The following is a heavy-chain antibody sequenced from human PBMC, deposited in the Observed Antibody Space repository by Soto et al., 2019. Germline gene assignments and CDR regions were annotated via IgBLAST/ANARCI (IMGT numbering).Heavy chain of an antibody. CDR3: GRVPAPGRPVTTYY. J-gene: IGHJ4*02. D-gene: IGHD4-4*01. Sequence: QVQLVQSGTEVRKPGASVKVSCKTSGYIFTDFFVHWIRQAPGQGLEWLGWVNPKDGDTEYAQKFLCRVFMTRDTSTNTVYMEMIRLTSNDTAVYYCGRVPAPGRPVTTYYWGQGSLV. CDR1: GYIFTDFF. V-gene: IGHV1-2*02. CDR2: VNPKDGDT.